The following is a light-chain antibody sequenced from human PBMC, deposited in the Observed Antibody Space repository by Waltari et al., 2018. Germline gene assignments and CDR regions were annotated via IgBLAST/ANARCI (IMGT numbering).Light chain of an antibody. CDR2: AAS. Sequence: DIHMTQSPSSLSASVGDKVTITCRASQDISSWLAWYQQKPGKAPNLPIYAASTLDTGVPSRFSGSGSGTEFTLTIGSLQPEDFATYYCQQGYTTPLTFGGGTKVEIK. CDR3: QQGYTTPLT. V-gene: IGKV1-12*01. CDR1: QDISSW. J-gene: IGKJ4*01.